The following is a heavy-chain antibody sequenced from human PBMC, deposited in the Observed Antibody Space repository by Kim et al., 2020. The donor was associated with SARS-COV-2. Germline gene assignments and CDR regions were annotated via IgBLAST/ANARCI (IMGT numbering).Heavy chain of an antibody. Sequence: GGSLRLSCVASGFTFSNYGMHWVRQAPGKGLEWVAIVSYEGRNTHYSTSVKGRFTISRYNSKNTVFLQMNSLTPEDTALYYFVKEAGFTSVIVVYYFDY. CDR3: VKEAGFTSVIVVYYFDY. V-gene: IGHV3-30*18. J-gene: IGHJ4*01. D-gene: IGHD2-8*02. CDR2: VSYEGRNT. CDR1: GFTFSNYG.